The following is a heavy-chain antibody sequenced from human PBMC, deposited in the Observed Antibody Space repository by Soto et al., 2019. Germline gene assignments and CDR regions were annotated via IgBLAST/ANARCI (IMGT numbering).Heavy chain of an antibody. J-gene: IGHJ6*02. V-gene: IGHV1-8*01. CDR2: MNPNSGNT. CDR1: GYTFTSYD. D-gene: IGHD3-3*01. CDR3: ARGRTGYDFWSGYYYYYYGMDV. Sequence: ASVKVSCKASGYTFTSYDINWVRQATGQGLEWMGWMNPNSGNTGYAQKFQGRVTMTRNTSISTAYMELSSLRSEDTAVYYCARGRTGYDFWSGYYYYYYGMDVWGQGTKVTVPS.